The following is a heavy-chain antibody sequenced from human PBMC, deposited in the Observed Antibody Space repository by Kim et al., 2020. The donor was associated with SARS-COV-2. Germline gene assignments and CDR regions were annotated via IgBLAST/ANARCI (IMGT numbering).Heavy chain of an antibody. J-gene: IGHJ5*02. CDR1: GGSFSGYY. CDR3: ARGGGGSSWKGNWFDP. CDR2: INHSGST. D-gene: IGHD6-13*01. V-gene: IGHV4-34*01. Sequence: SETLSLTCAVYGGSFSGYYWNWIRQPPGKGLEWIGEINHSGSTNYNPSLKSRVTISVDTSKNQFSLKLSSVTAADTTVSYCARGGGGSSWKGNWFDPWGQGTLVTVSS.